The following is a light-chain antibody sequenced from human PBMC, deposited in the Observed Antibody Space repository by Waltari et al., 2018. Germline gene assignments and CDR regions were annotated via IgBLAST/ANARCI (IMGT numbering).Light chain of an antibody. Sequence: QSALIQPASVSGTPGQSILISCTGPTSDVGTYALVSWYQQHPGKVPKVLMYGVNKRPSGISDRVSGSKSGNTASLTISGLQAEDEADYYCCSYAGSPTYVLFGGGTTLTVL. V-gene: IGLV2-23*02. J-gene: IGLJ2*01. CDR3: CSYAGSPTYVL. CDR1: TSDVGTYAL. CDR2: GVN.